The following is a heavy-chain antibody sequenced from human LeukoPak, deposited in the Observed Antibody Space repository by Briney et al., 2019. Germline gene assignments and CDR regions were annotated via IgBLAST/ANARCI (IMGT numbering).Heavy chain of an antibody. CDR1: GGSFTTYA. CDR3: ARVRIPAIPLDAFDI. Sequence: GASVKVSCKASGGSFTTYAINWVRQAPGQGLEWMGGILPIFGTPNSAQKFQGRVTITADESTSTVYMEMSSLRSDDTAVYYCARVRIPAIPLDAFDIWGQGTMVTVSS. CDR2: ILPIFGTP. V-gene: IGHV1-69*13. J-gene: IGHJ3*02. D-gene: IGHD2-2*01.